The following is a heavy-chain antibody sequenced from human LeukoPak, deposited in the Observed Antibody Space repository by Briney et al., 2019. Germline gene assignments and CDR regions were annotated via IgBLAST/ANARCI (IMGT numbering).Heavy chain of an antibody. D-gene: IGHD2-15*01. V-gene: IGHV5-51*01. J-gene: IGHJ4*02. CDR1: GYSFTSYW. Sequence: GESLKISCKGSGYSFTSYWIGWVRQMPGKGLEWMGIIYPGDSDTTYSPSFQGQVTISADKSISTAYLQWSSLKASDTATFYCAISARRAADYWGQGTQVTVSS. CDR3: AISARRAADY. CDR2: IYPGDSDT.